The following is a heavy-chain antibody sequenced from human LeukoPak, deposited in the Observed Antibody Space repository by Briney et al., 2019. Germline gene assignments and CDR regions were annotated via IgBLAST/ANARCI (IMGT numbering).Heavy chain of an antibody. J-gene: IGHJ3*02. Sequence: PSETLSLTCTVSGYSISSGYYWGWIRQPPGKGLEWIGSIYHSGSTYYNPSLKSRVTISVDTSKNQFSLKLSSVTAADTAVYYCARAFSLITIFGVVIPDAFDIWGQGTMATVSS. D-gene: IGHD3-3*01. CDR3: ARAFSLITIFGVVIPDAFDI. CDR2: IYHSGST. V-gene: IGHV4-38-2*02. CDR1: GYSISSGYY.